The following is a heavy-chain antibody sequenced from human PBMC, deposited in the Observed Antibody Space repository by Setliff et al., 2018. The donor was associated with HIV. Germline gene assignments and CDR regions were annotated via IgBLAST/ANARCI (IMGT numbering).Heavy chain of an antibody. V-gene: IGHV1-3*01. Sequence: ASVKVSCKASGYSFTSYTIHWVRQAAGQRLEWMGWINAGNGNTKYSQKFRGRVTFTRDTSASTAYMELSGLGFEETAVYYCARLSSAAMWGGGAFDIWGQGTMVTVSS. D-gene: IGHD2-2*01. CDR1: GYSFTSYT. CDR3: ARLSSAAMWGGGAFDI. J-gene: IGHJ3*02. CDR2: INAGNGNT.